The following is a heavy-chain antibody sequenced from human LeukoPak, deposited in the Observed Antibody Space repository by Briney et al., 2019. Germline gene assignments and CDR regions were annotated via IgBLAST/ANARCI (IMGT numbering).Heavy chain of an antibody. CDR2: IYSGGST. V-gene: IGHV3-53*01. CDR1: GFTVSSNY. J-gene: IGHJ4*02. CDR3: ARSPITIFGVGHFDY. Sequence: GGSLRVSCAASGFTVSSNYMSWVRQAPGKGLEWGSVIYSGGSTYYADSVKGRFTISRDNSKNTLYLQMNSLRAEDTAVYYCARSPITIFGVGHFDYWGQGTLVTVSS. D-gene: IGHD3-3*01.